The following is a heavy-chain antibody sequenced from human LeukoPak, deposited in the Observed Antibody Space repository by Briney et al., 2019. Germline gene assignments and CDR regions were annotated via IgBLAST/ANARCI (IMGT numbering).Heavy chain of an antibody. CDR1: GYTFTGYY. CDR2: INPNSGGT. CDR3: ASRDIVATYQSRAAGRNYYYYGMDV. J-gene: IGHJ6*02. Sequence: GASVKVSCKASGYTFTGYYMHWVRQAPGQGLEWMGWINPNSGGTNYAQKFQGRVTMTRDTSISTAYMELSRLRSDDAAVYYCASRDIVATYQSRAAGRNYYYYGMDVWGQGTTVTVSS. V-gene: IGHV1-2*02. D-gene: IGHD5-12*01.